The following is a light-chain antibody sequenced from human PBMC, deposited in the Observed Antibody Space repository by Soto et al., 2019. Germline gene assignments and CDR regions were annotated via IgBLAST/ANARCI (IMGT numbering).Light chain of an antibody. CDR2: GAS. CDR1: QSVNSD. V-gene: IGKV3-15*01. CDR3: QQYNNWPPYT. J-gene: IGKJ2*01. Sequence: EIVMTQSPATLSVSPGDRATLSCTASQSVNSDLAWYQQKPGQSSRLLIYGASTRATGVPARFSGSGSGTEFTLTITSLQSEDFAIYYCQQYNNWPPYTFGQGTKLEIK.